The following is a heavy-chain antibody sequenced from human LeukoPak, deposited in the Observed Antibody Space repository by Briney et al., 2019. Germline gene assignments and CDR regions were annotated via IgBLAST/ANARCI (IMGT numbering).Heavy chain of an antibody. CDR2: ISDTGNT. D-gene: IGHD2-15*01. Sequence: GGSLRLSCAASGFTFSSYAMSWLRQAPGKGLEWVSAISDTGNTYHSDSVKGRFTISRHSSKNTLFLQMNRLRPADAAVYYCAKAPVTTCRGAFCYPFDYWGRGTLVTVSS. V-gene: IGHV3-23*01. J-gene: IGHJ4*02. CDR1: GFTFSSYA. CDR3: AKAPVTTCRGAFCYPFDY.